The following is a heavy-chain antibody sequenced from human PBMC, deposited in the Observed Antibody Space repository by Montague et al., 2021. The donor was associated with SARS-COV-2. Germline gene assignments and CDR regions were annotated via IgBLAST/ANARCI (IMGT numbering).Heavy chain of an antibody. CDR1: GGSFSGYY. CDR2: INNSGST. J-gene: IGHJ4*02. V-gene: IGHV4-34*01. D-gene: IGHD3-3*01. Sequence: SETLSLTCAVYGGSFSGYYWNWIRQPPGKGKEWIGEINNSGSTNYNPSLKSRVTMSVDTSKNQFSLKLSSVTAADTAVYYCARGAQQGYGFRLWSFDSWGQGTLVTVSS. CDR3: ARGAQQGYGFRLWSFDS.